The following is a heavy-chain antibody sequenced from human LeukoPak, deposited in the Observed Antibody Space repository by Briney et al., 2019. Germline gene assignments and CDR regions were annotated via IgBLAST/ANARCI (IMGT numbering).Heavy chain of an antibody. Sequence: PSETLSLTCTVSGGSISSYYWSWIRQPPGKGLEWIGYIYYSGSTNYNPSLKSRVTISVDTSKNQFSLKLSSVTAADTAVYYCARGTRPIVATIPTPNWFDPWGQGTLVTVSS. V-gene: IGHV4-59*08. D-gene: IGHD5-12*01. J-gene: IGHJ5*02. CDR3: ARGTRPIVATIPTPNWFDP. CDR1: GGSISSYY. CDR2: IYYSGST.